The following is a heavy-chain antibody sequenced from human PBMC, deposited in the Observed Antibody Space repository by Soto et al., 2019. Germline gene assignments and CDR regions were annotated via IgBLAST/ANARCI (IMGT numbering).Heavy chain of an antibody. J-gene: IGHJ6*02. CDR3: AKDRGPVLRFLEWGYYGMDV. Sequence: GGSLRLACAASGFTFSIYGMHWVRQAPGKGLEWVAVISYDGSNKYYADSVKGRFTISRDNSKNTLYLQMNSLRAEDTAVYYCAKDRGPVLRFLEWGYYGMDVWGQGTTVTVSS. V-gene: IGHV3-30*18. CDR2: ISYDGSNK. CDR1: GFTFSIYG. D-gene: IGHD3-3*01.